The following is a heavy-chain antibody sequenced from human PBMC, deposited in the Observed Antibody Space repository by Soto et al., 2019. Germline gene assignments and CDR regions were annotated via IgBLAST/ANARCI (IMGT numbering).Heavy chain of an antibody. Sequence: QVQLQESGPGLVKPSETLSLTCTVSGGSVSSGSYYWSWIRQPPGKGLEWIGYIYYSGSTNYNPYLKRRVTISVVTSKTQFSLTLSSVTAADTAVYYCARGIEGWYQGRYYYGMDVWGQGTTVTVSS. D-gene: IGHD6-19*01. CDR3: ARGIEGWYQGRYYYGMDV. CDR1: GGSVSSGSYY. V-gene: IGHV4-61*01. CDR2: IYYSGST. J-gene: IGHJ6*02.